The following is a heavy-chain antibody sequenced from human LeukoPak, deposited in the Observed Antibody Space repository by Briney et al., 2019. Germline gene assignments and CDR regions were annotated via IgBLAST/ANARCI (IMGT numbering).Heavy chain of an antibody. J-gene: IGHJ4*02. Sequence: ASVKVSCKASGYTFTGYYMHWVRQAPGQGLEWMGWINPNSGGTNYAQKFQGRVTMTRDTSISTAYMELSRLRSDDTAVYDCAIGYCSGGSCYAVCDYWGQGTLVTVSS. CDR1: GYTFTGYY. V-gene: IGHV1-2*02. D-gene: IGHD2-15*01. CDR2: INPNSGGT. CDR3: AIGYCSGGSCYAVCDY.